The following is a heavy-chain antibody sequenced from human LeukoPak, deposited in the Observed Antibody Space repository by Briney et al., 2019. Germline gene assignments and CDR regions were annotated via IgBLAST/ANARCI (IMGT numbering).Heavy chain of an antibody. V-gene: IGHV3-23*01. D-gene: IGHD3-10*01. CDR1: GFTFSSYA. CDR3: ARDSYGQYVFDY. Sequence: GGSLRLSCAASGFTFSSYAMSWVRQAPGKGLEWVSAISGSGGSTYYADSVKGRFTISRDNSKNTLYLQMNSLRAEDTAVYYCARDSYGQYVFDYWGQGTLVTVSS. J-gene: IGHJ4*02. CDR2: ISGSGGST.